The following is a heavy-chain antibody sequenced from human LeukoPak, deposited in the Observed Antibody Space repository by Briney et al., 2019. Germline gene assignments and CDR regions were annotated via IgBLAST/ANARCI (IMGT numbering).Heavy chain of an antibody. J-gene: IGHJ4*02. CDR1: GGTFSSYA. D-gene: IGHD3-10*01. CDR2: IIPILGIA. V-gene: IGHV1-69*04. Sequence: ASVKVSCKASGGTFSSYAISWVRQAPGQGLEWKGRIIPILGIANYAQKFQGRVTITADKSTSTAYMELSSLRSEDTAVYYCAGIVMVRGVMGFDYWGQGTLVTVSS. CDR3: AGIVMVRGVMGFDY.